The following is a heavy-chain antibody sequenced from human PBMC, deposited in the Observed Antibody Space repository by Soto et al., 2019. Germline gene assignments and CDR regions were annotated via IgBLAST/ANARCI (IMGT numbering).Heavy chain of an antibody. D-gene: IGHD3-3*01. Sequence: PGGSLRLSCAASGFTFSSYGMHWVRQAPGKGLEWVAVISYDGSNKYYADSVKGRFTISRDNSKNTLYLQMNSLRAEDTAVYYCAKDGRAYYDFWSGYHYLDYWGQGTLVTVSS. CDR2: ISYDGSNK. CDR1: GFTFSSYG. V-gene: IGHV3-30*18. J-gene: IGHJ4*02. CDR3: AKDGRAYYDFWSGYHYLDY.